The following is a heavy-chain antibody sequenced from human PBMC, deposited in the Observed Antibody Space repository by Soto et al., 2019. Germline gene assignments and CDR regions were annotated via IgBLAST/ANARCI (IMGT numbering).Heavy chain of an antibody. Sequence: QVPLVQSGAEVKKPGASVKVSCKASGYTFTSYGISWVRQAPGQGLEWMGWISAYNGNTNYAQKLQGRVTMTTDTSTSTAYMELRSLRSDDTAVYYCARAIRPYYYDSSGYYAWFDPWGQGTLVTVSS. J-gene: IGHJ5*02. D-gene: IGHD3-22*01. CDR1: GYTFTSYG. CDR2: ISAYNGNT. V-gene: IGHV1-18*04. CDR3: ARAIRPYYYDSSGYYAWFDP.